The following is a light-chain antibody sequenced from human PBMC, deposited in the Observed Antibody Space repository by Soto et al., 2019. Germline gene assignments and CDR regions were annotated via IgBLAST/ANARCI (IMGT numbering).Light chain of an antibody. CDR3: QTWGTGIRV. Sequence: QSVLTQSPSASASLGASVKLTCTLSSGHSNYAIAWHQQQPEKGPRYLMKVNSDGSHRKGDGIPDRFSGSSSGAQRYLTISSLQSEDEADYYCQTWGTGIRVFGTGTKLTVI. CDR2: VNSDGSH. V-gene: IGLV4-69*01. J-gene: IGLJ1*01. CDR1: SGHSNYA.